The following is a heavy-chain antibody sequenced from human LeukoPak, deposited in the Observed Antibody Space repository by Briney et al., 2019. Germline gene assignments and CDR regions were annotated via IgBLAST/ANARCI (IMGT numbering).Heavy chain of an antibody. J-gene: IGHJ3*02. Sequence: SETLSLTCAVSGGCISSGGYSWSWIRQPPGKGLEWIGYIYHSGSTYYNPSLKSRVTISVDRSKNQFSLKLSSVTAADTAVYYCARGGNGYFSNAFDIWGQGTMVTVSS. D-gene: IGHD5-18*01. CDR2: IYHSGST. CDR3: ARGGNGYFSNAFDI. CDR1: GGCISSGGYS. V-gene: IGHV4-30-2*01.